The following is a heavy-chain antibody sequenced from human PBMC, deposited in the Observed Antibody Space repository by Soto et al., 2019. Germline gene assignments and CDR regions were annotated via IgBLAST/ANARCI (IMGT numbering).Heavy chain of an antibody. J-gene: IGHJ4*02. CDR1: GGTFSSYA. D-gene: IGHD2-2*01. CDR2: IIPIFGTA. V-gene: IGHV1-69*05. Sequence: ASVKVSCKASGGTFSSYAISWVRQAPGQGLEWMGGIIPIFGTANYAQNFQGRVTMTRNTSISTAYMELSSLRSADTAVYYCAIYCTSTSCQKGSLDYWGQGTLVTVSS. CDR3: AIYCTSTSCQKGSLDY.